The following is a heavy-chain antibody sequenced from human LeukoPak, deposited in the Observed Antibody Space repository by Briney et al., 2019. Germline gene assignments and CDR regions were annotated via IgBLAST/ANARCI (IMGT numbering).Heavy chain of an antibody. J-gene: IGHJ4*02. Sequence: ASVKVSCKASGGTFSSYAISWVRQAPGQGLEWMGRIIPVLDITNYAQKFQGRVTITTDRSTNTAYMELSSLRSDDTAVYYCARPRGTVTTYAFDYWGQGTLVIVSS. D-gene: IGHD4-17*01. CDR1: GGTFSSYA. V-gene: IGHV1-69*04. CDR2: IIPVLDIT. CDR3: ARPRGTVTTYAFDY.